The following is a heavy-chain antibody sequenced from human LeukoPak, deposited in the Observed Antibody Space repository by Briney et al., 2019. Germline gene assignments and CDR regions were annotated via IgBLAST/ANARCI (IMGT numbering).Heavy chain of an antibody. CDR2: IYYSGST. J-gene: IGHJ4*02. D-gene: IGHD6-19*01. CDR1: GGSFSGYY. V-gene: IGHV4-34*01. CDR3: ARGYSSDLM. Sequence: SETLSLTCAVYGGSFSGYYWSWIRQPPGKGLEWIGSIYYSGSTYYNPSLKSRVTISVDTSKNQFSLKLSSVTAADTAVYYCARGYSSDLMWGQGTLVTVSS.